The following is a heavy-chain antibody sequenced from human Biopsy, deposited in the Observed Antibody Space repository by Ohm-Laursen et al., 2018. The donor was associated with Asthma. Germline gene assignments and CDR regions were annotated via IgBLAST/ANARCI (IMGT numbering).Heavy chain of an antibody. CDR2: IMTVFGTT. Sequence: GSSVKISCKVPGGTFSNFAISWVRQAPGQGLEWLGGIMTVFGTTNYAQKFQGRVTITADESKSTAYMEVTSLRSEDTAIYYCARCQVGYSSGWSLLLKKIYYSGMDVWGQGTAVTVSS. V-gene: IGHV1-69*01. CDR3: ARCQVGYSSGWSLLLKKIYYSGMDV. CDR1: GGTFSNFA. D-gene: IGHD6-19*01. J-gene: IGHJ6*02.